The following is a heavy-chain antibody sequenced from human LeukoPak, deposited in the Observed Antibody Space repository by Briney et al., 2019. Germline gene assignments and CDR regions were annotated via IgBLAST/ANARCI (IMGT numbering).Heavy chain of an antibody. CDR2: ISGSGGST. V-gene: IGHV3-23*01. D-gene: IGHD3-10*01. CDR3: AKALYYYGSGIYAFDI. CDR1: GFTFSSYA. Sequence: GGSLRLSCAASGFTFSSYAMSWVRQAPGKGLEWVSAISGSGGSTYYADSVKGRFTISRGNSKNTLYLQMNSLRAEDTAVYYCAKALYYYGSGIYAFDIWGQGTMVTVSS. J-gene: IGHJ3*02.